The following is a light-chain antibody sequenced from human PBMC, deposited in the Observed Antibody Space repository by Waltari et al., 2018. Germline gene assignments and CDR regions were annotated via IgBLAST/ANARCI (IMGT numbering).Light chain of an antibody. V-gene: IGKV1-13*02. Sequence: AISLTQSPSSLSPSVGYSVVLPCRTSHGVSTSLAWYQQRPGNTPVLLVFDAETLEDGVPPRFSGSGSATYFTLTISNVQPEDSATYYCQQFNSIPWTFGQGTKVE. CDR2: DAE. CDR3: QQFNSIPWT. CDR1: HGVSTS. J-gene: IGKJ1*01.